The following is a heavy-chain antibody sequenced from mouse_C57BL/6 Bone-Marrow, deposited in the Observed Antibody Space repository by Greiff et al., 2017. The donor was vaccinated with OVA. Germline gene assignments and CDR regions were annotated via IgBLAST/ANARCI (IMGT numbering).Heavy chain of an antibody. J-gene: IGHJ2*01. CDR3: ARWEDGYLDY. D-gene: IGHD2-3*01. Sequence: QVQLQQSGAELARPGASVKLSCKASGYTFTSYGISWVKQRTGQGLEWIGEIYPRSGNTYYNEKFKGKATLTADKSSSTAYMELRSLTSEDSAVYFCARWEDGYLDYWGQGTTLTVSS. V-gene: IGHV1-81*01. CDR1: GYTFTSYG. CDR2: IYPRSGNT.